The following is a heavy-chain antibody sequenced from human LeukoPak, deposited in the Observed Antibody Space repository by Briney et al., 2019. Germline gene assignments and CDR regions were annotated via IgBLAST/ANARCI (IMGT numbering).Heavy chain of an antibody. CDR2: ISTNKGNT. V-gene: IGHV1-18*01. CDR1: GYIFTNYG. D-gene: IGHD2-8*01. Sequence: GASVKLSCTASGYIFTNYGISWVRQAPGQGLEWMGWISTNKGNTNYAQRLQGRVTMTTDTSTTTAYMELRSLRSDDTAIYYCVRDIQWRFDPWGQGTLVTVSS. J-gene: IGHJ5*02. CDR3: VRDIQWRFDP.